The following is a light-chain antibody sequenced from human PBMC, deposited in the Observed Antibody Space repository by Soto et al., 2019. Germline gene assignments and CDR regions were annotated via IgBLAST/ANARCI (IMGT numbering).Light chain of an antibody. CDR2: AAS. CDR3: QQLNSYPLT. CDR1: QGISSY. Sequence: DIQLTQSPSFLSASVGDRVTITCRASQGISSYLAWYQQKPGKAPRLLIYAASTLQSGVPSRCSGSGSATEFTLTISSLQPEDFATYYYQQLNSYPLTFGGGTKVEIK. V-gene: IGKV1-9*01. J-gene: IGKJ4*01.